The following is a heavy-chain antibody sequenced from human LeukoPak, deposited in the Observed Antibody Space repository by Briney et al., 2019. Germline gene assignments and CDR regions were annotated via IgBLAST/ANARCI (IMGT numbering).Heavy chain of an antibody. D-gene: IGHD3-10*01. J-gene: IGHJ5*02. Sequence: SETLSLTCTVSGGSISSSSYYWDWIRQPPGKGLEWIGSIYYSGSTYYNPSLKSRVTISVDTSKNQFSLKLSSVTAADTAVYYCARLGKGNWFDPWGQGTLVTVSS. V-gene: IGHV4-39*01. CDR1: GGSISSSSYY. CDR2: IYYSGST. CDR3: ARLGKGNWFDP.